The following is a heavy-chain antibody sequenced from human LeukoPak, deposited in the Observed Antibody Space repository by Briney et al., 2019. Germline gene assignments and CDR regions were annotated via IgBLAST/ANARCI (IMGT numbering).Heavy chain of an antibody. CDR2: IYYSGST. V-gene: IGHV4-30-4*01. D-gene: IGHD6-6*01. Sequence: PSETLSLTCTVSGGSISSGDYYWSWIRQPPGKGLEWIGYIYYSGSTYYNPSLKSRLTISGDTSKNQFSLRLSSVTAADTAVYYCARGTWSSSVDYWGQGTLVTVSS. CDR3: ARGTWSSSVDY. J-gene: IGHJ4*02. CDR1: GGSISSGDYY.